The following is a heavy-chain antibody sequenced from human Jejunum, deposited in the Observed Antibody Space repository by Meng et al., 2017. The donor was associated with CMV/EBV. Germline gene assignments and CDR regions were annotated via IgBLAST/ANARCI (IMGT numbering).Heavy chain of an antibody. CDR3: ARDRGGDSFDY. V-gene: IGHV4-61*02. J-gene: IGHJ4*02. CDR2: IYTSGRT. CDR1: GGSIISGNYY. D-gene: IGHD3-10*01. Sequence: QVQLQESGPGLVKPSQTLPLTCTFPGGSIISGNYYWTWIRQSAGKGLEWIGRIYTSGRTYYNPSLESRVYISIETSKNQFSLNLNSVTAADTAVYYCARDRGGDSFDYWGQGTLVTVSS.